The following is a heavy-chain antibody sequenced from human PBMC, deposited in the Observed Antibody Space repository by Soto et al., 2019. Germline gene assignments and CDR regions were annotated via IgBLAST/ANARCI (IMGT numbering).Heavy chain of an antibody. Sequence: ASVKVSCKASGYTFTSYGISWVRQAPGQGLEWMGWISAYNGNTNYAQKLQGRVTMTTDTSTSTAYMELRSLRSDDTAVYYCARWVGRLDWLYWSPPSHYYSYGMDVLGQGTTVNGSS. V-gene: IGHV1-18*04. J-gene: IGHJ6*02. CDR2: ISAYNGNT. CDR3: ARWVGRLDWLYWSPPSHYYSYGMDV. D-gene: IGHD2-8*02. CDR1: GYTFTSYG.